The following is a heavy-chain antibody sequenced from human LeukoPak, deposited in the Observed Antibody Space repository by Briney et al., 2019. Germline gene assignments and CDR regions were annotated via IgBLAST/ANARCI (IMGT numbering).Heavy chain of an antibody. D-gene: IGHD2/OR15-2a*01. CDR3: SRAGSGFNIPGAY. V-gene: IGHV4-39*07. Sequence: SEPLSLTCTVSRGSISTIHYWAWIGQPPGKGLKWIGSIYYRGSTYYNPYLKSRVTIFVDTSKNQFSLKLTSVTAADSAVYYCSRAGSGFNIPGAYWGQGTLVTVSS. CDR2: IYYRGST. CDR1: RGSISTIHY. J-gene: IGHJ4*02.